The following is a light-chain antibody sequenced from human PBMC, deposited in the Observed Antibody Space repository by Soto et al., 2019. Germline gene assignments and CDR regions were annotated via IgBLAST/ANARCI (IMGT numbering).Light chain of an antibody. V-gene: IGKV1-5*01. CDR2: DAS. CDR3: QQYNSYSWT. CDR1: QSIGDS. J-gene: IGKJ1*01. Sequence: DIQMTQSPSTLSSSVGDRFTITCRASQSIGDSLAWYQQKPGKAPKLLIYDASSLESGVPSRFSGSGSGTEFTLTISSLQPDDFATYYCQQYNSYSWTFGQGTKVDIK.